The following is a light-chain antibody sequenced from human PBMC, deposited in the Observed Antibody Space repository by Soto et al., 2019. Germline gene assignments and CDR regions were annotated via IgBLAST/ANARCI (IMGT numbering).Light chain of an antibody. J-gene: IGLJ1*01. CDR1: SSDVGGYSY. Sequence: SALTQPASVSGSPGQSITISCTGTSSDVGGYSYVSWYQQHPGKAPKLILSEVSNRPSGISSRFSASKSGDTASLTISGLQAEDEADYYCSSYTSSSSYVFGTGTKVTVL. CDR2: EVS. V-gene: IGLV2-14*01. CDR3: SSYTSSSSYV.